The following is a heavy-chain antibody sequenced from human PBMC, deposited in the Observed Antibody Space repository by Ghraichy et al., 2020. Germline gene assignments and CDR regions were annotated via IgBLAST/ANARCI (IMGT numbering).Heavy chain of an antibody. J-gene: IGHJ6*02. Sequence: LSLTCAASGFTFSDYYIIWIRQAPGKGLEWVSYISKRGDTIYYADSVKGRFTISRDNAKRSLFLQMYSLRAEDTAVYYCARGHYGLDVWGPGTTVTVSS. V-gene: IGHV3-11*01. CDR3: ARGHYGLDV. CDR2: ISKRGDTI. CDR1: GFTFSDYY.